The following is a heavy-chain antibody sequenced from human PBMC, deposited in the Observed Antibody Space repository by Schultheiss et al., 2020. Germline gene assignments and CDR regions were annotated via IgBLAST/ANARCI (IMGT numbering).Heavy chain of an antibody. Sequence: SATLSLTCAVSGYSISSGYYWGWIRQPPGKGLEWIGSIYHSGSTYYNPSLKSRVTISVDTSKNQFSLKLSSVTAADTAVYYCARDRGWKNFDYWGQGTLVTVAS. D-gene: IGHD1-1*01. CDR3: ARDRGWKNFDY. V-gene: IGHV4-38-2*02. J-gene: IGHJ4*02. CDR1: GYSISSGYY. CDR2: IYHSGST.